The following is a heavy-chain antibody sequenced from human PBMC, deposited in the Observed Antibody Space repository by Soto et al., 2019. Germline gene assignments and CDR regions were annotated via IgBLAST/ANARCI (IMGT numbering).Heavy chain of an antibody. CDR3: AKDMYSSSWYFYYYAMDV. Sequence: EVQLLESGGGLVQPGGSLRLSCAASGFTFSSYAMSWVRQAPGKGLEWVSAISGSGGSTYYADSVKGRFTISRDNSXXTXXLQMSSLRAEDTAVYYCAKDMYSSSWYFYYYAMDVWGQGTTVTVSS. CDR1: GFTFSSYA. CDR2: ISGSGGST. V-gene: IGHV3-23*01. J-gene: IGHJ6*02. D-gene: IGHD6-13*01.